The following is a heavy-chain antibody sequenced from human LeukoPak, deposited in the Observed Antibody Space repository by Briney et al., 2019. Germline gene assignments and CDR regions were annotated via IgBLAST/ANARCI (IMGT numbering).Heavy chain of an antibody. CDR2: IYYSGST. D-gene: IGHD4-23*01. Sequence: SETLSLTCTVSGGSISSSSYYWGWIRQPPGKGLEWIGSIYYSGSTYYNPSLKSRVTISVDTSKNQFSLKLSSVTAADTAVYYCASELDDYGGNTIDYWGQGTLVTVSS. V-gene: IGHV4-39*01. J-gene: IGHJ4*02. CDR3: ASELDDYGGNTIDY. CDR1: GGSISSSSYY.